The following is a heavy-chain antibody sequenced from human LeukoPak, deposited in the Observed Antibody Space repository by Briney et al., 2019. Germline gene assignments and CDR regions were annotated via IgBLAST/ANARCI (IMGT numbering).Heavy chain of an antibody. D-gene: IGHD3-9*01. CDR2: INPSGGST. CDR1: GYTFTGYY. CDR3: ARADDISPRYYYGMDV. Sequence: ASVKVSCKASGYTFTGYYMHWVRQAPGQGLEWMGVINPSGGSTSYAQKLQGRVTLTTDTSTSTAYMELRSLTSDDTAVYFCARADDISPRYYYGMDVWGPGTTVSVSS. V-gene: IGHV1-46*01. J-gene: IGHJ6*02.